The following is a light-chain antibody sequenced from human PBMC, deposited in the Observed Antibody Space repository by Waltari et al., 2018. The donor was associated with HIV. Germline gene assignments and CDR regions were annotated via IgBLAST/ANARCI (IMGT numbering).Light chain of an antibody. CDR3: QTWGTDTLV. J-gene: IGLJ3*02. CDR2: VNKDGSH. Sequence: QPVLTQTPSASASLGASVRFTCTLPSGHSSYAITWHQQQPEKGPRYLMTVNKDGSHNKGDGIPDRFSGSSSGAERYLTISSLQYEDEADYYCQTWGTDTLVFGGGTKLTVL. CDR1: SGHSSYA. V-gene: IGLV4-69*01.